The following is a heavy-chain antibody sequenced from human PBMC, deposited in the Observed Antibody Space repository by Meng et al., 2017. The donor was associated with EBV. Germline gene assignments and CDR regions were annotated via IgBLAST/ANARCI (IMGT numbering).Heavy chain of an antibody. D-gene: IGHD1/OR15-1a*01. CDR3: VRELVGGTFDY. V-gene: IGHV1-46*01. CDR2: IIPAGGNT. CDR1: GYNFTSYY. Sequence: VQVAPSVAEERKPWASVQVSCKASGYNFTSYYLHWVRQAPGQGLEWMGIIIPAGGNTNYAQKFRGRFTMTRDTSTSTVYMDLSILTSEDTAVYYCVRELVGGTFDYWGQGTLVTVSS. J-gene: IGHJ4*02.